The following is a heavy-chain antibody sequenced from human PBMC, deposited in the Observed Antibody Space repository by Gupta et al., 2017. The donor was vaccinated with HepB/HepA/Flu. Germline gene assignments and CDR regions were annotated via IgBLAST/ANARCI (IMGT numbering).Heavy chain of an antibody. Sequence: EVQLLESGGDLVQPGGYLRLSCAVSGFPFHNYDMSWVRQAPGKGLEWVSSIKYGGGNTYYADSVKGRFTVSRDNSKNTLYLQMKSLRADDTAVYYCAKVNGGWYFDFWGQGTLVTVSS. CDR3: AKVNGGWYFDF. CDR2: IKYGGGNT. D-gene: IGHD2-8*01. CDR1: GFPFHNYD. J-gene: IGHJ4*02. V-gene: IGHV3-23*01.